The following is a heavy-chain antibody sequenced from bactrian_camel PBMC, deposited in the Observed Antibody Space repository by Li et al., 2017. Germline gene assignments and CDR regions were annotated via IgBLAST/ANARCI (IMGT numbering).Heavy chain of an antibody. CDR3: GTRYPGSWYRTY. CDR2: IYSDGGKT. Sequence: HVQLVESGGGSVQVGGSLKLSCAYSGATYGHCMGWFRQVPGKGLEWLTSIYSDGGKTYTLDSLKGRFTISRNDLNDTTYLQMNNVKSEDTALYYCGTRYPGSWYRTYWGQGTQVTVS. CDR1: GATYGHC. D-gene: IGHD6*01. V-gene: IGHV3-2*01. J-gene: IGHJ4*01.